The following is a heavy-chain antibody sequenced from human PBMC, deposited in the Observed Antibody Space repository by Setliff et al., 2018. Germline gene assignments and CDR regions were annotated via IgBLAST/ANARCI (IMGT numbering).Heavy chain of an antibody. CDR3: ARTHCTTTSCFYFHY. CDR1: GASVTSFDYY. J-gene: IGHJ4*02. D-gene: IGHD2-2*01. CDR2: ISHGVST. Sequence: PSETLSLTCAVYGASVTSFDYYWSWIRQPPGKGLEYIGHISHGVSTSYSPSLKSRLSISADTSKNQFSLKLTSVTAADTAVYYCARTHCTTTSCFYFHYWGQGTVVTVSS. V-gene: IGHV4-30-4*01.